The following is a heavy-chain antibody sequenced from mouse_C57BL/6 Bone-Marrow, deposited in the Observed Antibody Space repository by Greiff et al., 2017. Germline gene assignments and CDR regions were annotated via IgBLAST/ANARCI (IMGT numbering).Heavy chain of an antibody. V-gene: IGHV1-82*01. CDR1: GYAFSSSW. CDR3: ARRYDYALIAMDY. J-gene: IGHJ4*01. CDR2: IYPGDGDT. D-gene: IGHD2-4*01. Sequence: VKLVESGPELVKPGASVKISCKASGYAFSSSWMNWVKQRPGKGLEWIGRIYPGDGDTNYNGKFKGKATLTADKSSSTAYMQLSSLTSEDSAVYFCARRYDYALIAMDYWGQGTSVTVSS.